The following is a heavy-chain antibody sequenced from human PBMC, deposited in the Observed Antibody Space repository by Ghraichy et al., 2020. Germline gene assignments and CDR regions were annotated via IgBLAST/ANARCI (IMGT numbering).Heavy chain of an antibody. CDR3: ARDKSGSELGYVDY. CDR1: GFTFRSYS. CDR2: ITSSSSFI. Sequence: GESLNISCAASGFTFRSYSMNWVRQAPGKGLEWVSSITSSSSFIYYADSVKGRFTISRDNAKNSLYLQMNSLRAEDTAVYYCARDKSGSELGYVDYWGQGTLVTVSS. J-gene: IGHJ4*02. D-gene: IGHD3-10*01. V-gene: IGHV3-21*01.